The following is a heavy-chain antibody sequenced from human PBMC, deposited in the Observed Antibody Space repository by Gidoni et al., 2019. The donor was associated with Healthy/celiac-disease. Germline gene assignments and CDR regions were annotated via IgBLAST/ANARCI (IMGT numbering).Heavy chain of an antibody. CDR3: ARSLPGYSSSWYYFDY. J-gene: IGHJ4*02. Sequence: QVQLVQSGAEVKKPGASVKVSCQASGYTFTSYAMHWVRQAPGQRLEWMGWINAGNGNTKYSQKFQGRVTITRDTSASTAYMELSSLRSEDTAVYYCARSLPGYSSSWYYFDYWGQGTLVTVSS. V-gene: IGHV1-3*01. D-gene: IGHD6-13*01. CDR2: INAGNGNT. CDR1: GYTFTSYA.